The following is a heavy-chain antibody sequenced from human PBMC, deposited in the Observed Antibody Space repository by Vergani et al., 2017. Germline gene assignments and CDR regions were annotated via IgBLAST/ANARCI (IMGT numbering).Heavy chain of an antibody. J-gene: IGHJ4*02. CDR1: GFTFSSYS. V-gene: IGHV3-21*04. CDR2: ISSSSSYT. Sequence: EVQLVESGGGLVKPGGSLRLSCAASGFTFSSYSMNWVRQAPGKGLEWVSSISSSSSYTYYADSVKGRFTISRDNSKNTLSLQMNSLRAEDTAVYYCAKERANIAAAGDYFDYWGQGTLVTVSS. CDR3: AKERANIAAAGDYFDY. D-gene: IGHD6-13*01.